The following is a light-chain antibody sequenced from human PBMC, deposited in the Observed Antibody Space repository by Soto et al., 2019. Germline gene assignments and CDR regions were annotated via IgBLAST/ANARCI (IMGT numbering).Light chain of an antibody. Sequence: DIQMTQSPSTLSGSVGDRVTITCRASQTISSWLAWYQQKPGKAPKLLIYKASTLKSGVPSRFSGSGCGTEFTLTISSLQPEDFATYYCQQLNSYPLKFGQGTKVDIK. CDR3: QQLNSYPLK. CDR1: QTISSW. CDR2: KAS. J-gene: IGKJ1*01. V-gene: IGKV1-5*03.